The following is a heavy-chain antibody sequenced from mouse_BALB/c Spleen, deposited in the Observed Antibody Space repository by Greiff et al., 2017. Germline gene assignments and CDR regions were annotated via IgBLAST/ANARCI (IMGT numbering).Heavy chain of an antibody. J-gene: IGHJ2*01. D-gene: IGHD1-1*01. CDR3: TRSYYGSSYYFDY. CDR2: IDPETGGT. V-gene: IGHV1-15*01. CDR1: GYTFTDYG. Sequence: QVQLQQSGAELVRPGASVTLSCKASGYTFTDYGMHWVKQTPVHGLEWIGAIDPETGGTAYNQKFKGKATLTADKSSSTAYMELRSLTSEDSAVYYCTRSYYGSSYYFDYWGQGTTLTVSS.